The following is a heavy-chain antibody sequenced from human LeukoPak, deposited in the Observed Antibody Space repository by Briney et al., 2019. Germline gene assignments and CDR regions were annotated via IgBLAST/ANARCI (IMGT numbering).Heavy chain of an antibody. D-gene: IGHD2/OR15-2a*01. Sequence: GGSLRLSCAASGFAVSSNYMTWVRQASGKGLEWVGRIRSKANSYATAYAASVKGRFTISRDDSKNTAYLQMNSLKTEDTAVYYCTSRIAGSPYYYYGMDVWGQGTTVTVSS. CDR3: TSRIAGSPYYYYGMDV. J-gene: IGHJ6*02. V-gene: IGHV3-73*01. CDR2: IRSKANSYAT. CDR1: GFAVSSNY.